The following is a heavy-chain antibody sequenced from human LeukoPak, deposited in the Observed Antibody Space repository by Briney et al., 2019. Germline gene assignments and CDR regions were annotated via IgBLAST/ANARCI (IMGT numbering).Heavy chain of an antibody. J-gene: IGHJ3*02. V-gene: IGHV1-18*01. CDR3: ARDCALYCSSTSCCFRAFDI. CDR1: GYTFTSFG. D-gene: IGHD2-2*01. CDR2: ISAYSGNT. Sequence: APVKVSCKASGYTFTSFGISWMRQAPGQGLEWMGWISAYSGNTNYAQKLQDRVTMTTDTSTSTAYMELRSLRSDDTAVYYCARDCALYCSSTSCCFRAFDIWGQGTLVTVSS.